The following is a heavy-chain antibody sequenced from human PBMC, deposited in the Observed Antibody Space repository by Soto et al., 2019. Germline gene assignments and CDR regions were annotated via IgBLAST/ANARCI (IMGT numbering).Heavy chain of an antibody. J-gene: IGHJ4*02. Sequence: GGSLRLSCVASGFTFSNYAMSWVRQAPGKGLEWVSAISGSGGKTDYVDSVEGRFTISRDNSKGTQYLQMNSLRDDDTAVYYCTKEMASGLIDFWGQGTLVTVSS. CDR1: GFTFSNYA. D-gene: IGHD6-19*01. V-gene: IGHV3-23*01. CDR3: TKEMASGLIDF. CDR2: ISGSGGKT.